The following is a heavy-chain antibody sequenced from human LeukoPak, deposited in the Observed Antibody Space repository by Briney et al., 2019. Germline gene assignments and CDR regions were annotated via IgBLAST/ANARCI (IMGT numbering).Heavy chain of an antibody. V-gene: IGHV3-23*01. CDR1: GFTFSNYA. D-gene: IGHD5-12*01. J-gene: IGHJ4*02. CDR2: ISGSGGST. CDR3: AKDWMSTIINYFDY. Sequence: GGSLRLSCVASGFTFSNYAMSWVRQTPGKGLEWVSSISGSGGSTHYADSVKGRFTISRDSSKNILYLQMNSLRAEDTAVYYCAKDWMSTIINYFDYWGQGTLVTVSS.